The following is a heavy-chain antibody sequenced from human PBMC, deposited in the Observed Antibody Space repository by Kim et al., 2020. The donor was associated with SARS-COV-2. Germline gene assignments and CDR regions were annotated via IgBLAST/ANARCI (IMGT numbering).Heavy chain of an antibody. J-gene: IGHJ5*02. V-gene: IGHV4-39*01. CDR2: IYYSGST. CDR1: GGSISSSSYY. D-gene: IGHD2-15*01. CDR3: ARQKDCSGGSCYGGYNWFDP. Sequence: SETLSLTCTVSGGSISSSSYYWGWIRQPPGKGLEWIGSIYYSGSTYYNPSLKSRVTISVDTSKNQFSLKLSSVTAADTAVYYCARQKDCSGGSCYGGYNWFDPWGQRTLVTVSS.